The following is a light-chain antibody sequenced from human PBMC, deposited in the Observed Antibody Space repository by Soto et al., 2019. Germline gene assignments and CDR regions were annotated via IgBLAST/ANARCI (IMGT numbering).Light chain of an antibody. V-gene: IGKV3-15*01. CDR3: QQYNNWPPVIT. CDR2: GAS. Sequence: EIVMTQSPATLSVSPGERVTLSCRASQSVRRNLAWYQQKPGQAPRLLIYGASTRATGIPARFSGSGSGTEFTLTISSLQSEDFAVYYCQQYNNWPPVITFGQGTRLEIK. CDR1: QSVRRN. J-gene: IGKJ5*01.